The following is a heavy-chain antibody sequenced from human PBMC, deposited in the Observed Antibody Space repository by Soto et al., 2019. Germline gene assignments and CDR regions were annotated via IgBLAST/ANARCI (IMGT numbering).Heavy chain of an antibody. D-gene: IGHD3-10*01. CDR3: ARGVYGSGNYYTGPSAFDI. CDR2: TIPVFNTA. CDR1: GGTLSDHG. J-gene: IGHJ3*02. Sequence: QVQLEQSGAEVKKPGSSVKISCKASGGTLSDHGVSWLRKAPGQGLEWVGGTIPVFNTAKYEPKFQGRVTIAADKPTNIAYMELGSLRSDDTAFYYCARGVYGSGNYYTGPSAFDIWGQGTLVIVSS. V-gene: IGHV1-69*06.